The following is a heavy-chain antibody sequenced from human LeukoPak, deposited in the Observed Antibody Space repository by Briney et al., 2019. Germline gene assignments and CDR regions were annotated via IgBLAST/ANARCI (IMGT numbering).Heavy chain of an antibody. CDR3: ARGDGDLDY. Sequence: PGRSLRLSCAASGFTFDDYAMHWVRQAPGKGLEWVSGISWNSGSTSYADSVKGRFTISRDNAKNTLYLQMNSLRAEDTAVYYCARGDGDLDYWGQGTLVTVSS. J-gene: IGHJ4*02. V-gene: IGHV3-9*01. D-gene: IGHD4-17*01. CDR1: GFTFDDYA. CDR2: ISWNSGST.